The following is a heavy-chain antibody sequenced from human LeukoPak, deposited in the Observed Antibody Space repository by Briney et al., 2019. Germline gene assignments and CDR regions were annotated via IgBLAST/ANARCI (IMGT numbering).Heavy chain of an antibody. CDR3: AREAVTTAFAYYYMDV. CDR1: GGSFSGYY. CDR2: INHSGST. V-gene: IGHV4-34*01. Sequence: SETLSLTCAVYGGSFSGYYWSWIRKPPGKGLEWIGAINHSGSTNYNPSLKSRVTISVDTSKNQFSLKLSSVTAADTAVYYCAREAVTTAFAYYYMDVWGKGTTVTVSS. J-gene: IGHJ6*03. D-gene: IGHD4-17*01.